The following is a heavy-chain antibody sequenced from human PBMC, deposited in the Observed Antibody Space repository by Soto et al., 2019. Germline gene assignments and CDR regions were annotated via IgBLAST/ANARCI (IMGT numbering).Heavy chain of an antibody. CDR1: GFSFSSYA. CDR3: ARDLGSIEYYYARAD. V-gene: IGHV3-30-3*01. D-gene: IGHD1-26*01. Sequence: QAHLVESGGGVVQPGGSLRLSCSASGFSFSSYAFHCVRQAPGKGLEWVAGISDDGSKENYADSLKGRFTIYRDNTKNSLFLHMNSLGADDRAIYYCARDLGSIEYYYARADWGHGSTVTVSS. J-gene: IGHJ6*02. CDR2: ISDDGSKE.